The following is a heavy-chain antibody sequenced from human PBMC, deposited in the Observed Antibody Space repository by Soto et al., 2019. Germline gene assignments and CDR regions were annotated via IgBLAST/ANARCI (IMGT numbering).Heavy chain of an antibody. Sequence: ASVKVSCKASGGTFSSYAISWVRQAPGQGLEWMGGIIPIFGTANYAQKFQGRVTITADESTSTAYMELSSLRSEDTAVYYCARGVRQLVYYYYGMDVWGQGTTVTVSS. V-gene: IGHV1-69*13. CDR3: ARGVRQLVYYYYGMDV. J-gene: IGHJ6*02. CDR2: IIPIFGTA. CDR1: GGTFSSYA. D-gene: IGHD6-13*01.